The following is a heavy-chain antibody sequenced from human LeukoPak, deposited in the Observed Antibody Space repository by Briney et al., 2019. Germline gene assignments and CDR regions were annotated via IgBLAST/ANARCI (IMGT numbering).Heavy chain of an antibody. Sequence: RASETLSLTCAVYGGSFNGYSWSWIRQPPGKGLEWIGEINHSGGTNYNPSLKSRVTISVDTSKNQFSLKLRSVTAADTAVYYCARVCLWGGSCYVYYNGMDVWGQGTTVTVSS. V-gene: IGHV4-34*01. CDR3: ARVCLWGGSCYVYYNGMDV. CDR1: GGSFNGYS. D-gene: IGHD2-2*01. J-gene: IGHJ6*02. CDR2: INHSGGT.